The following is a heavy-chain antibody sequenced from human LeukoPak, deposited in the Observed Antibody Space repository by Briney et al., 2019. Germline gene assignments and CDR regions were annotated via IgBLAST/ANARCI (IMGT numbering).Heavy chain of an antibody. CDR1: GGSFSGYY. D-gene: IGHD4-17*01. CDR3: ARGDYGDLPFDY. Sequence: SETLSLTCAVYGGSFSGYYWSWIRQPPGKGLEWIGEINHSGSTNYNPSLKSRVTISVDTSKHQFSLKLSSVTAADTAVYYCARGDYGDLPFDYWGQGTLVTVSS. V-gene: IGHV4-34*01. CDR2: INHSGST. J-gene: IGHJ4*02.